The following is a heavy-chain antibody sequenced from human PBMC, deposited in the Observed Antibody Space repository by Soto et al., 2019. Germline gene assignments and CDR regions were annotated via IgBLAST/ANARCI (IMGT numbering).Heavy chain of an antibody. CDR1: GYTFTNYG. Sequence: QVQLVQSGAEVKKPGASVQVSCKASGYTFTNYGISWVRQAPGQGLEWMGWISGYNGNTKYAQKLQGRVTMTTDTSTSTAYMELRSLRSDDTAVYYCARGVGSGSYYNQYNWFDPWGQGTLVTVSS. CDR3: ARGVGSGSYYNQYNWFDP. D-gene: IGHD3-10*01. V-gene: IGHV1-18*01. CDR2: ISGYNGNT. J-gene: IGHJ5*02.